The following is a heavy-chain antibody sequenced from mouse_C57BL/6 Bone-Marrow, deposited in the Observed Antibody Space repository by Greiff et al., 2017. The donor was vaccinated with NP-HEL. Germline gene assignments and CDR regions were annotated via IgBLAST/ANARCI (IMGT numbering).Heavy chain of an antibody. CDR3: TSFTTVVARYFDV. V-gene: IGHV5-9-1*02. J-gene: IGHJ1*03. D-gene: IGHD1-1*01. CDR1: GFTFSSYA. CDR2: ISSGGDYI. Sequence: EVQLVESGEGLVKPGGSLKLSCAASGFTFSSYAMSWVRQTPEKRLEWVAYISSGGDYIYYADTVKGRFTISRDNARNTLYLQMSSLKSEDTAMYYCTSFTTVVARYFDVWGTGTTVTVSS.